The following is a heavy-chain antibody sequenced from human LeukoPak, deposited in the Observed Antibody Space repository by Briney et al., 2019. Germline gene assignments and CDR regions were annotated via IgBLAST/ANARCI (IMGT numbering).Heavy chain of an antibody. V-gene: IGHV1-69*04. CDR1: GGTFSSYA. Sequence: ASVKVSCKASGGTFSSYAISWERQAPGQGLEWMGRIIPILGIANYAQKFQGGVTITADKSTSTAYMELSSLRSEDTAVYYCARGIPITMVRGVPYGMDVWGQGTTVTVSS. CDR3: ARGIPITMVRGVPYGMDV. D-gene: IGHD3-10*01. J-gene: IGHJ6*02. CDR2: IIPILGIA.